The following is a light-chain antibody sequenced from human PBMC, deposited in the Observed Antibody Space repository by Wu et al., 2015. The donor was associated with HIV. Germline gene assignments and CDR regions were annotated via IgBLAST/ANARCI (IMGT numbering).Light chain of an antibody. CDR2: DAS. Sequence: EIVMTQSPATLSVSPGERVTLSCRASQSVGNNLAWYQQKPGQAPSLLIYDASTRATGVPARFSGSGSDTEFTLIITRLEPQDFAVYYCQQYDSSITFGQGTRLDIK. CDR3: QQYDSSIT. CDR1: QSVGNN. V-gene: IGKV3-15*01. J-gene: IGKJ5*01.